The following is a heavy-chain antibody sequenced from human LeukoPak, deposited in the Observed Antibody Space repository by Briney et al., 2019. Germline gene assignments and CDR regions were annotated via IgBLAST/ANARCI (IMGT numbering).Heavy chain of an antibody. CDR2: ISSSSSYI. CDR1: GFTFSSYS. CDR3: ASTLSDFWSGYYGYYFDH. V-gene: IGHV3-21*01. J-gene: IGHJ4*02. D-gene: IGHD3-3*01. Sequence: GGSLRLSCAASGFTFSSYSMNWVRQAPGKGLEWVSSISSSSSYIYYADSVKGRFTISRDNAKNSLYLQMNSLRAEDTAVYYCASTLSDFWSGYYGYYFDHWGQGTLVTVSS.